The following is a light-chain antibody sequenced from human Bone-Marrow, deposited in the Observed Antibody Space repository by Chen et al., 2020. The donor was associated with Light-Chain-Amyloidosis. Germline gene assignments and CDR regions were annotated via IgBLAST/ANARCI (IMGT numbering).Light chain of an antibody. CDR2: EAA. V-gene: IGKV1-33*01. CDR1: QDIRNY. Sequence: EIQMPQSPSSLSASVGDRVTITCQASQDIRNYVNWYQKKPGKAPKLLIYEAADLETGVPSRFSGSGFGTDFIFTISSLQSEDIATYYCQQNDNLPVTFGGGTKVEIK. J-gene: IGKJ4*01. CDR3: QQNDNLPVT.